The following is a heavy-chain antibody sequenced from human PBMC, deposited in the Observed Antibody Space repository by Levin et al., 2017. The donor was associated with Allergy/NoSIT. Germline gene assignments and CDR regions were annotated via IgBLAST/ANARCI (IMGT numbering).Heavy chain of an antibody. Sequence: SGPTLVKPTQTLTLTCTFSGFSISSSGMCVSWIRQPPGKALEWLALIDWNDHKYYSASLKTRLTISKDTSKNQVVLTVTNMDPVDTATYYCARMQRFSENSDDAFDIWGQGTMVTVSS. CDR1: GFSISSSGMC. CDR2: IDWNDHK. J-gene: IGHJ3*02. CDR3: ARMQRFSENSDDAFDI. V-gene: IGHV2-70*01. D-gene: IGHD1-26*01.